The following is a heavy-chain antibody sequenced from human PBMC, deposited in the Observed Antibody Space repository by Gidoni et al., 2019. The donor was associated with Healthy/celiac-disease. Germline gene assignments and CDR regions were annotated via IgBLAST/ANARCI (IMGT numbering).Heavy chain of an antibody. V-gene: IGHV4-59*01. Sequence: QVQLQESGPGLVKPSETLSLTCTVSGGSISSSYWSWIRQPPGKGLEWLGYIYYSGSTNYNPSLKSRVTISVDTSKNQFSLKLSSVTAADTDVYYCAREGETGYSSGWYPDWGQGTLVTVSS. CDR3: AREGETGYSSGWYPD. CDR1: GGSISSSY. J-gene: IGHJ4*02. D-gene: IGHD6-19*01. CDR2: IYYSGST.